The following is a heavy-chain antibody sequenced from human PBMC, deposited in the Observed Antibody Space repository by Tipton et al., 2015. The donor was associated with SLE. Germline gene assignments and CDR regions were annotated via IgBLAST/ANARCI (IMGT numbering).Heavy chain of an antibody. V-gene: IGHV4-39*07. Sequence: TLSLTCSVSGGSISSSPYYWGWIRQPPGKGLEWIASIYYSGSTYYNPSLKSLVTISVDTSKNQFSLKLSSVPAADTAVYYCAGHDYNDYYLDYWGQGTLVTVSS. CDR2: IYYSGST. J-gene: IGHJ4*02. CDR3: AGHDYNDYYLDY. CDR1: GGSISSSPYY. D-gene: IGHD4-11*01.